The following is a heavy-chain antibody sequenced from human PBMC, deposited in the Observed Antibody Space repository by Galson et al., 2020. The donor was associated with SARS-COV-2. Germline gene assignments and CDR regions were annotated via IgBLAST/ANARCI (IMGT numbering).Heavy chain of an antibody. CDR2: IYYSGST. CDR1: GGSVSSGSYY. D-gene: IGHD4-17*01. J-gene: IGHJ4*02. CDR3: ARGTGPTTVVIRPYYFDY. Sequence: SETLSLTCTVSGGSVSSGSYYWSWIRQPPGKGREWIGYIYYSGSTNYNPSLKSRVTISVDTSKNQFSLKLSSVTAADTAVYYCARGTGPTTVVIRPYYFDYWGQGTLVTVSS. V-gene: IGHV4-61*01.